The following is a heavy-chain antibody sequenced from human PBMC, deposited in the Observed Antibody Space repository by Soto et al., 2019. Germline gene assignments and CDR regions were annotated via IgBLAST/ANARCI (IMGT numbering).Heavy chain of an antibody. D-gene: IGHD6-19*01. CDR2: ISSSSSYI. V-gene: IGHV3-21*01. J-gene: IGHJ3*02. Sequence: EVQLVESGGGLVKPGGSLRLSCAASGFTFSSYSMNWVRQAPGKGLEWVSSISSSSSYIYYADSVKGRFTISRDNAKNSLYLQMNSLRAEDTAVYYCAIHQEVAGTEGAFDIWGQGTMVTVSS. CDR1: GFTFSSYS. CDR3: AIHQEVAGTEGAFDI.